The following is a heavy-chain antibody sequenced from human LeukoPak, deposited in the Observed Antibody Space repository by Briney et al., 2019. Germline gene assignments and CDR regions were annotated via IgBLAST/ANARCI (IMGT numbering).Heavy chain of an antibody. CDR1: GFAFSSYA. Sequence: GGSLRLSCAASGFAFSSYAMSWVRQAPGKGLEWVSAISGSGGSTYYADSVKGRFTISRDNSKNTLYLRMNSLRAEDTAVYYCANADYYYDSSGYYYSDYWGQGTLVTVSS. J-gene: IGHJ4*02. V-gene: IGHV3-23*01. D-gene: IGHD3-22*01. CDR2: ISGSGGST. CDR3: ANADYYYDSSGYYYSDY.